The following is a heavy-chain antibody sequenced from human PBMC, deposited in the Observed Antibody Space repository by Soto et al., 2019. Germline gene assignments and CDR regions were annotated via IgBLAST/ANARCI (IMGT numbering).Heavy chain of an antibody. CDR3: AKDIYYDFWSGYSTAYYGMDV. CDR1: GFTFSSYG. V-gene: IGHV3-30*18. J-gene: IGHJ6*02. Sequence: QAQLVESGGGVVQPGRSLRLSCAASGFTFSSYGMHWVRQAPGKGLEWVAVISYDGSNKYYADSVKGRFTISRDNSKNTLYLQMNSLRAEDTAVYYCAKDIYYDFWSGYSTAYYGMDVWGQGTTVTVSS. D-gene: IGHD3-3*01. CDR2: ISYDGSNK.